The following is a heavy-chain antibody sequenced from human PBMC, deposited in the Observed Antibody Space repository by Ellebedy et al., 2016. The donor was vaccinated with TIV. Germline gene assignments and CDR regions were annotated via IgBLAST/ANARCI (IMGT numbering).Heavy chain of an antibody. CDR2: INTYNGNT. V-gene: IGHV1-18*01. CDR1: GYTFTKYP. Sequence: AASVKVSCKTSGYTFTKYPMHWVRQAPGQRLEWMGWINTYNGNTSYAQNLQGRVTMTTDTSTSTAYIELRSLRSDDTAVYYCARDWDSDYWGQGTLVTVSS. J-gene: IGHJ4*02. CDR3: ARDWDSDY. D-gene: IGHD1-26*01.